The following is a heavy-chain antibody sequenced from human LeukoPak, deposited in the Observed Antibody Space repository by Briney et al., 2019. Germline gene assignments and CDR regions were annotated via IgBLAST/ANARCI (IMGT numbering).Heavy chain of an antibody. CDR2: IYYSGSP. J-gene: IGHJ6*02. D-gene: IGHD6-19*01. CDR3: ARSIAVAGIVSDYYYYGMDV. V-gene: IGHV4-59*08. CDR1: GGSISSYY. Sequence: SETLSLTCTVSGGSISSYYWSWIRQPPGKGLEWIGYIYYSGSPNYNPSLKSRVTISMHTSKKQFSLKLSSVTAADTAVYYCARSIAVAGIVSDYYYYGMDVWGQGTTVTVSS.